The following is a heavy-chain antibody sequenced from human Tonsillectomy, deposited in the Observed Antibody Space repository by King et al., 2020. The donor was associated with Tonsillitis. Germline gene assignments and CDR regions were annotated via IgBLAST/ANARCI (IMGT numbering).Heavy chain of an antibody. CDR1: GFTFSSYA. V-gene: IGHV3-23*01. CDR3: ARASGGLSGSYPLNAFDV. Sequence: ESGGGLVQPGGSLRLSCAASGFTFSSYAMSWVRQAPGKGLEWVSTLSGSGSSTYYADSVKGRLTISRDNSKNTLYLQMSSLRAEDTAVYYCARASGGLSGSYPLNAFDVWGQGTMVTVS. D-gene: IGHD1-26*01. J-gene: IGHJ3*01. CDR2: LSGSGSST.